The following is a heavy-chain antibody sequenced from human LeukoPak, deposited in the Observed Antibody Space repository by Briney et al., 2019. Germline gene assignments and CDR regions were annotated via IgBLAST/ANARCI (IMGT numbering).Heavy chain of an antibody. D-gene: IGHD1-26*01. V-gene: IGHV3-48*03. Sequence: GGSLRLSCAASGFSFRSFEMSWVRQAPGKGLECIAYISSGAGTIYHADSVKGRFTISRDNAINSLYLQMNGLRAEDTAIYYCARSTELSDPYFYYGMDVWGQGTTVTVSS. J-gene: IGHJ6*02. CDR2: ISSGAGTI. CDR3: ARSTELSDPYFYYGMDV. CDR1: GFSFRSFE.